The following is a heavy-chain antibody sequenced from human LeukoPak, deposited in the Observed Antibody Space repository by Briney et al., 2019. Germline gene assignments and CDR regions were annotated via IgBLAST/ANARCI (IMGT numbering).Heavy chain of an antibody. CDR3: ANSPVGPTDY. Sequence: SETLSLTCTVSGGSISSSSYYWGWIRQPPGKGLEWIGQIHHSGSTNYNPSLKSRVTISVDTSKNQFSLRLSSVTAADTAVYYCANSPVGPTDYWGQGTLVTVSS. D-gene: IGHD1-26*01. CDR1: GGSISSSSYY. CDR2: IHHSGST. V-gene: IGHV4-39*07. J-gene: IGHJ4*02.